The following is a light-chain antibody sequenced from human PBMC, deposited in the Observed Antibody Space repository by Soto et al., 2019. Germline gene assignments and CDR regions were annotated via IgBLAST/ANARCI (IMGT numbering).Light chain of an antibody. V-gene: IGLV2-14*01. CDR3: SSYSSGSTQGL. J-gene: IGLJ3*02. Sequence: QSVLTQPASVSGSPGQSITIACTGTSSDIGTYKYVSWYQHHPGNVPQLLIYEVSNRPSGVSSRFSASKSGNTASLTISVLHAEDEDDYYCSSYSSGSTQGLFGGGTKLTVL. CDR2: EVS. CDR1: SSDIGTYKY.